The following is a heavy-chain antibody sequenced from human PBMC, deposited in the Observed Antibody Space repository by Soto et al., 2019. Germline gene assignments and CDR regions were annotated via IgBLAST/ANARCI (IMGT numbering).Heavy chain of an antibody. CDR1: GFSFSNYG. CDR3: ASGRITTTPSSEFDY. CDR2: ISYDGSNK. J-gene: IGHJ4*02. D-gene: IGHD1-1*01. Sequence: GGYVRLSCAASGFSFSNYGMHWARQAPGKGLEWVAGISYDGSNKYYVDSAKGRFTISRDNSKNTLDLQMNSLRVDDTAVYYCASGRITTTPSSEFDYWGQGTLVTVSS. V-gene: IGHV3-30*03.